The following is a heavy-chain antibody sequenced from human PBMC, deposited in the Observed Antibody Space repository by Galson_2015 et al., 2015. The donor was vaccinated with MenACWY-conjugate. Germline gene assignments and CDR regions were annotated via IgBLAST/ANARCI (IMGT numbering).Heavy chain of an antibody. J-gene: IGHJ4*02. CDR2: IKSKTDGGTT. V-gene: IGHV3-15*01. Sequence: SLRLSCAVSGFTSSNAWMSWVRQAPGKGLEWVGRIKSKTDGGTTDYAAPVKGRFTISRDDSKNTLYLQMNSLKTEDTAVYYCTTVREGAIYYFDYWGQGTLVTVSS. CDR1: GFTSSNAW. D-gene: IGHD1-26*01. CDR3: TTVREGAIYYFDY.